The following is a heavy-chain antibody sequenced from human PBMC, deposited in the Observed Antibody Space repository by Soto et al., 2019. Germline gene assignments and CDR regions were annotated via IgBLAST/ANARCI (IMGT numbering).Heavy chain of an antibody. CDR3: AREFGNYPQFYFDC. V-gene: IGHV3-7*01. CDR1: GFTFASYG. Sequence: LRLSFPDSGFTFASYGMSWLRQAPGKVLEWAGNIKQDGSENYYVDSLNGRFTISRDNAKNSLYLQMNSLRAEDTAVYYCAREFGNYPQFYFDCWGQGTLVTVSS. CDR2: IKQDGSEN. J-gene: IGHJ4*02. D-gene: IGHD1-7*01.